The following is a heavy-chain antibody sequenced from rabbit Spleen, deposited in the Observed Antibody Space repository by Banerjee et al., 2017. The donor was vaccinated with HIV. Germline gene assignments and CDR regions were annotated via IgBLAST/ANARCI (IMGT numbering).Heavy chain of an antibody. Sequence: QSLEESGGDLVKPGASLTLTCTASGFSFSSNYVMCWVRQAPGKGLEWIACIYTGNSYTYYASWAKGRFTVSKTSSTTVTLQMTSLTAADTATYFCARDSLAYALYSYASGLRGPGTLVTVS. CDR2: IYTGNSYT. V-gene: IGHV1S40*01. CDR1: GFSFSSNYV. D-gene: IGHD6-1*01. J-gene: IGHJ6*01. CDR3: ARDSLAYALYSYASGL.